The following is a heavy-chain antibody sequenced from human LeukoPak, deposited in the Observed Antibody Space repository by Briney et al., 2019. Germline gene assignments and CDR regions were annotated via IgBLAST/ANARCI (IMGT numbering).Heavy chain of an antibody. CDR3: ARDDVGYDILTGPNYYYYGMDV. D-gene: IGHD3-9*01. V-gene: IGHV1-69*04. Sequence: SVKVSCKASGGTFSSYAISWVRQAPGQGLEWMGRIIPILGIANYAQKFQGRVTITADKSTSTAYMELSSLRSEDTAVYYCARDDVGYDILTGPNYYYYGMDVWGQGTTVTVSS. CDR1: GGTFSSYA. J-gene: IGHJ6*02. CDR2: IIPILGIA.